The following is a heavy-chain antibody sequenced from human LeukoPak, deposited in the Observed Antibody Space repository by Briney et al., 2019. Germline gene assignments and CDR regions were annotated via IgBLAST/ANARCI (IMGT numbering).Heavy chain of an antibody. V-gene: IGHV3-30*04. D-gene: IGHD1-26*01. J-gene: IGHJ4*02. CDR3: ARDRSVGPRDFDY. Sequence: GGSLRLSCAASGFTFSIYAIHWVRQAPGKGLEWVAVISYDGSNKYYADSVKGQFTISRDNSKNTLYLQMSSLRTEDTAVYYCARDRSVGPRDFDYWGQGTLVTVSS. CDR2: ISYDGSNK. CDR1: GFTFSIYA.